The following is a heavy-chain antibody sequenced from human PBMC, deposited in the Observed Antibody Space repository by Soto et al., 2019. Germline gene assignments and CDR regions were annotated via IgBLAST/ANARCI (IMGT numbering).Heavy chain of an antibody. CDR2: VNNGGGGT. V-gene: IGHV3-23*01. Sequence: EVLLLDSGGGLVQPGGSLRPSCAASGFTFSNYAMTWVRQAPGKGPEWISTVNNGGGGTYYADSVKGRFTISRDNSKNTLYLQVSSLRAEDTAVYYCAKERLGRGIDYWGQGILVTVSS. J-gene: IGHJ4*02. CDR1: GFTFSNYA. CDR3: AKERLGRGIDY. D-gene: IGHD3-10*01.